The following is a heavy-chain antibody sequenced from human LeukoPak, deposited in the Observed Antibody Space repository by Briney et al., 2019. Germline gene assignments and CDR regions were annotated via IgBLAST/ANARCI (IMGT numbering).Heavy chain of an antibody. CDR1: GVSMSSVGYY. J-gene: IGHJ4*02. Sequence: SQTLSLTCTVSGVSMSSVGYYWSWIRQHPGKGLEWIGHISNSASTYYNPSLKSRLTMSADTSKNQFSLKLTSVTAADTAVYHCAKGYTYCLFDCWLEGAVVSVSS. D-gene: IGHD5-18*01. CDR3: AKGYTYCLFDC. CDR2: ISNSAST. V-gene: IGHV4-31*03.